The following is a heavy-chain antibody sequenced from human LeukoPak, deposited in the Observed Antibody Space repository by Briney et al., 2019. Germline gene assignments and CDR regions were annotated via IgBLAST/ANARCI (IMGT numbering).Heavy chain of an antibody. D-gene: IGHD2-21*02. CDR3: ASRTFNCGGDCFLDY. J-gene: IGHJ4*02. CDR2: ISSSGSTI. V-gene: IGHV3-11*04. CDR1: GFTFSDYY. Sequence: PGGSLRLSCAASGFTFSDYYMSWIRQAPGKGLEWVSYISSSGSTIYYADSVKGRFTISGDNAKNSLYLQMNSLRAEDTAVYYCASRTFNCGGDCFLDYWGQGTLVTVSS.